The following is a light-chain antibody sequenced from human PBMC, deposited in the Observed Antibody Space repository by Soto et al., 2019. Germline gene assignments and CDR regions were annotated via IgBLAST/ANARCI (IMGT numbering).Light chain of an antibody. CDR1: QGVSGD. J-gene: IGKJ5*01. V-gene: IGKV3-15*01. Sequence: IVWTKSTATLSLSTGERATLSCRASQGVSGDLAWYHHKPGQAPRLLIYDASTRALDTPARFAGSGAGTEFTLTISSLQAEEFAVYFCQQYNIWPITFGHVTRLEI. CDR2: DAS. CDR3: QQYNIWPIT.